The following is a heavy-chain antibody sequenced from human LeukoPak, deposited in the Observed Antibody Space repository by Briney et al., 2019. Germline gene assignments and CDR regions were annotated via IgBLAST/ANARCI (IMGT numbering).Heavy chain of an antibody. D-gene: IGHD4-17*01. V-gene: IGHV3-74*01. CDR1: GFTFSSYW. J-gene: IGHJ3*02. CDR2: INSDGITT. Sequence: PGGSLRLSCAASGFTFSSYWMHWVRQAPGKGLVWVSRINSDGITTSYADSVKGRFTISRDNAKNTLYLQMNSLRAEDTAVFYCAKPHGDYVRQLDAFDISGQGTMVTVSS. CDR3: AKPHGDYVRQLDAFDI.